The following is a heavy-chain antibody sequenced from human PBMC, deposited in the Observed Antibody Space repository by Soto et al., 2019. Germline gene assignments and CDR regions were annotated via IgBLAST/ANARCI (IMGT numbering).Heavy chain of an antibody. J-gene: IGHJ5*02. CDR2: INPNSGGT. V-gene: IGHV1-2*04. D-gene: IGHD5-12*01. CDR1: GYTFTGYY. Sequence: ASVKVSCKASGYTFTGYYMHWVRQAPGQGLEWMGWINPNSGGTNYAQKFQGWVTMTRDTSISTAYMELSRLRSDDTAVYYCARERFSGYDGEGGRFDPWGQGTLVTVSS. CDR3: ARERFSGYDGEGGRFDP.